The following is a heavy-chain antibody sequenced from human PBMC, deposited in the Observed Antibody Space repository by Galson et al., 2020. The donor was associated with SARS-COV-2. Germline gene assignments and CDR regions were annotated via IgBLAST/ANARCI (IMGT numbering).Heavy chain of an antibody. Sequence: ASVKVSCNASGYTFTGYYMHWVRQAPGQGLEWMGWINPNSGGTNYAQKFQGWVTMTRDTSISTAYMELSRLRSDDTAVYYCARQAAAGKGAFDIWGQGTMVTVSS. CDR2: INPNSGGT. V-gene: IGHV1-2*04. CDR1: GYTFTGYY. D-gene: IGHD6-13*01. J-gene: IGHJ3*02. CDR3: ARQAAAGKGAFDI.